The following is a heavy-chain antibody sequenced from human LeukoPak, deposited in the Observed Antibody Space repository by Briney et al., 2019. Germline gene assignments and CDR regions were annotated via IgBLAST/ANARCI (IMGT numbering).Heavy chain of an antibody. CDR2: ISAYNGNT. V-gene: IGHV1-18*01. Sequence: GASVKVSCKASGYTFTSYGISWVRQAPGQGLEWMGWISAYNGNTNYAQKLQGRVTMTTDTSTSTAYMELRSLRSDDRAVYYCAREWELLGFYYYYGMDVWGQGTTVTVSS. CDR3: AREWELLGFYYYYGMDV. D-gene: IGHD1-26*01. J-gene: IGHJ6*02. CDR1: GYTFTSYG.